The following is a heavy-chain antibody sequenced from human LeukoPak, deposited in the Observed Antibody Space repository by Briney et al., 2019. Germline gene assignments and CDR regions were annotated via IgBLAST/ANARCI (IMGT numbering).Heavy chain of an antibody. J-gene: IGHJ4*02. CDR2: IYYSGST. CDR3: ARLDYGGHYFDY. CDR1: GGSISSSSYY. V-gene: IGHV4-39*01. D-gene: IGHD4-17*01. Sequence: SETLSLTCTVSGGSISSSSYYWGWIRQPPGKGLEWIGNIYYSGSTYYNPSLTSRVTISVDTSKNQFSLKLSSMTAADTAVYYCARLDYGGHYFDYWGQGTLVTVSS.